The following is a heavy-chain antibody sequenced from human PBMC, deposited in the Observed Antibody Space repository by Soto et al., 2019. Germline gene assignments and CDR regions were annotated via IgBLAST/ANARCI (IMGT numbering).Heavy chain of an antibody. D-gene: IGHD1-26*01. CDR2: ISYDGSNK. J-gene: IGHJ4*02. V-gene: IGHV3-30-3*01. CDR3: XRDRWELPXVFDY. CDR1: GFTFSSYA. Sequence: QVQLVESGGGVVQPGRSLRLSCAASGFTFSSYAMHWVRQAPGKGLEWVAVISYDGSNKYYADSVKGRFTISRDNSKNXXXXXMXXXXXXXXXXXXXXRDRWELPXVFDYWGQGTLVTVSS.